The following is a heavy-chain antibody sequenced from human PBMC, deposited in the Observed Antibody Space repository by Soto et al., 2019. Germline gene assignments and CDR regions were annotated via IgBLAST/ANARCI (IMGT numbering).Heavy chain of an antibody. CDR1: GDSLRRGFHH. D-gene: IGHD2-8*01. J-gene: IGHJ4*02. CDR2: IDTNGDT. Sequence: QVQLQESGSGLLKPSQTLSLDCSVSGDSLRRGFHHWSWIRQTPGKGLQLFGYIDTNGDTHYDPSLRNRLNMSIVTTESRFSLKVTSVTAADTAVYYCARGTVYYCPNDKCGFFFDHWGQGALVTVTS. CDR3: ARGTVYYCPNDKCGFFFDH. V-gene: IGHV4-31*03.